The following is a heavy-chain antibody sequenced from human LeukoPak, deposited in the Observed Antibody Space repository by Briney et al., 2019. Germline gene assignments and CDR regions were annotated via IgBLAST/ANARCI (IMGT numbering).Heavy chain of an antibody. J-gene: IGHJ6*03. CDR1: GGSISSYY. Sequence: SETLSLTCTVSGGSISSYYWSWIRQPPGKGLEWIGYIYYSGSTNYNPSLKSRVTISVDTSKNQFSLKLSSVTAADTAVYYCARATSYYYYYMDVWGKGTTVTVSS. CDR2: IYYSGST. CDR3: ARATSYYYYYMDV. D-gene: IGHD3-16*01. V-gene: IGHV4-59*12.